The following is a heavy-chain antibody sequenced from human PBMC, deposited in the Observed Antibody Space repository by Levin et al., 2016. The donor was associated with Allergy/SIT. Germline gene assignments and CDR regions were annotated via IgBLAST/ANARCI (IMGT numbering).Heavy chain of an antibody. D-gene: IGHD3-3*01. J-gene: IGHJ4*02. CDR3: ARGVLRLKGDY. Sequence: SETLSLTCAVYGGSFSGYYWSWIRQPPGKGLEWIGEINHSGSTNYNPSLKSRVTISVDTSKNQFSLKLSSVTAADTAVYYCARGVLRLKGDYWGQGTLVTVSS. V-gene: IGHV4-34*01. CDR2: INHSGST. CDR1: GGSFSGYY.